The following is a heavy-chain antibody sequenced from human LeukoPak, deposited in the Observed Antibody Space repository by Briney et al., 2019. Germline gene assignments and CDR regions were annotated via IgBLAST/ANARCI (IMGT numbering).Heavy chain of an antibody. D-gene: IGHD3-3*01. CDR3: ARGLSGHYDFWSGSLYYFNY. V-gene: IGHV3-21*01. J-gene: IGHJ4*02. CDR2: ISSSSSYI. Sequence: KAGGSLSLSCAASGFTFSSYSMNWVRQAPGKWLEWVSSISSSSSYIYYADSVKGRFTISRDNAKNSLYLQMNSLRAEDTAVYYCARGLSGHYDFWSGSLYYFNYWSQGTLVTVSS. CDR1: GFTFSSYS.